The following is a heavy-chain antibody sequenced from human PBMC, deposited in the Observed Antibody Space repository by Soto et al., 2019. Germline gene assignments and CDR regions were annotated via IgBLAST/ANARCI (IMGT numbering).Heavy chain of an antibody. CDR1: GDSISRSGYY. Sequence: QVQMQESGPGLVKPSQTLSLRCAVSGDSISRSGYYWHRIRQHPVRGLEWLGYMHSGSTYYNPSLKGRINMSVDTSKNPFSLELTSVTAADTAVYYCARGSRTFRWDNWFDPWGQGTLVTVSS. CDR3: ARGSRTFRWDNWFDP. J-gene: IGHJ5*02. CDR2: MHSGST. D-gene: IGHD1-26*01. V-gene: IGHV4-31*11.